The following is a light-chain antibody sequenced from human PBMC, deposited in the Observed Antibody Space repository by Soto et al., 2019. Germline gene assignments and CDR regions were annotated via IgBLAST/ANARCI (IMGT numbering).Light chain of an antibody. Sequence: DIQMTQSPSSLSAFLGDRVTITCRASQGISDYLVWYQQKPGKVPKLLIYAASTLQSGVPPRFSGTGSGTDFTFPISSLQPEDVATYYCQNSYSAPFTFGPGTKVDIK. CDR3: QNSYSAPFT. V-gene: IGKV1-27*01. CDR2: AAS. CDR1: QGISDY. J-gene: IGKJ3*01.